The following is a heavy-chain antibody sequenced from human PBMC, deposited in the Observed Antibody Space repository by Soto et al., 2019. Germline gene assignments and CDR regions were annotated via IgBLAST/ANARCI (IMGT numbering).Heavy chain of an antibody. CDR2: ISGSGGTT. CDR3: ARVWERTVTTRNYFYGMDV. D-gene: IGHD4-17*01. J-gene: IGHJ6*02. V-gene: IGHV3-23*01. CDR1: GFTFYIYA. Sequence: ESLKISCASSGFTFYIYALTWVLQAPVKGLEWVSTISGSGGTTYFVDSVKGRFTISRDNYKNTLYLQMNSLRAEDTAVYSCARVWERTVTTRNYFYGMDVWGPGTTVTVSS.